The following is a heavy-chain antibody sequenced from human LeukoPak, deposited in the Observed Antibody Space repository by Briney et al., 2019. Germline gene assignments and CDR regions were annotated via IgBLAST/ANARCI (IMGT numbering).Heavy chain of an antibody. CDR1: GGYINNGGYY. Sequence: SETLSLTCTVSGGYINNGGYYWSWIRQHPGKGLEWIGYIYYSGSSYYNPSLRSRVTISVDTSKNQFSLTLTSVTAADTAVYYCARGACNSSCSLGLYYYYGMDVWGQGAAVTVSS. CDR2: IYYSGSS. J-gene: IGHJ6*02. CDR3: ARGACNSSCSLGLYYYYGMDV. D-gene: IGHD2-2*01. V-gene: IGHV4-31*03.